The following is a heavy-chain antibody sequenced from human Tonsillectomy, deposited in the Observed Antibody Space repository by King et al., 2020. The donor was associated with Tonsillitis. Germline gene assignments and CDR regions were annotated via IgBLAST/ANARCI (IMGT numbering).Heavy chain of an antibody. J-gene: IGHJ4*02. CDR2: LYTTGST. V-gene: IGHV4-4*07. D-gene: IGHD6-19*01. Sequence: QLQESGPGLVKPSETLSLTCTVSVGSISSYYWNWIRQPAGKELEWIGRLYTTGSTNYNPSLKSRDTMSVDTFKSQFSLKLSSVTAADTAVYYCARGLIGGWFYCDLGGQGTLVTVPS. CDR1: VGSISSYY. CDR3: ARGLIGGWFYCDL.